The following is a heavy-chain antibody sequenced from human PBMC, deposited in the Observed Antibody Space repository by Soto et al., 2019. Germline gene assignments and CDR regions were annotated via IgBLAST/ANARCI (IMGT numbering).Heavy chain of an antibody. CDR1: GGSFSGYY. J-gene: IGHJ6*03. CDR2: INHSGST. V-gene: IGHV4-34*01. D-gene: IGHD2-15*01. Sequence: SETLSLTCAVYGGSFSGYYWSWIRQPPGKGLEWIGEINHSGSTNYNPSLKSRVTISVDTSKNQFSLKLSSVTAADTAVYYCARGRVAPRPYYYYMDVWGKGTTVTVSS. CDR3: ARGRVAPRPYYYYMDV.